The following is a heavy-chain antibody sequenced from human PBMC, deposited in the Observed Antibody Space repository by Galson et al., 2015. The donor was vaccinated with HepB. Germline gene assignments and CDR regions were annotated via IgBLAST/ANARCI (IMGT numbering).Heavy chain of an antibody. CDR3: AKEFLTGGGYSYGFSY. J-gene: IGHJ4*02. CDR1: GFTFSSYA. CDR2: ISGSGGST. D-gene: IGHD5-18*01. V-gene: IGHV3-23*01. Sequence: SLRLSCAASGFTFSSYAMSWVRQAPGKGLEWVSAISGSGGSTYYADSVKGRFTISRDNSKNTLYLQMNSLRAEDTAVYYCAKEFLTGGGYSYGFSYWGQGTLVTVSS.